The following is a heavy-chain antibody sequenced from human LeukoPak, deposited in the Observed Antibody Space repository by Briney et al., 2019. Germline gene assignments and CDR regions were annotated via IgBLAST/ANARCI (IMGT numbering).Heavy chain of an antibody. D-gene: IGHD6-6*01. CDR2: INHSGST. Sequence: PSETLSLTCAVYGGSFSGYYWSWIRQPPGKGLEWIGEINHSGSTNYNPSLKSRVTISVDTSKNQFSLKLSSVTAADTAVYYCATEPSIAARPNYMDVWGKGTTVTASS. CDR1: GGSFSGYY. J-gene: IGHJ6*03. V-gene: IGHV4-34*01. CDR3: ATEPSIAARPNYMDV.